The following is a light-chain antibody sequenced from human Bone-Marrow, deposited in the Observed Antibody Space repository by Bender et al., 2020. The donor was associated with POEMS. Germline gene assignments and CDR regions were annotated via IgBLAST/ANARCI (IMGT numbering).Light chain of an antibody. CDR3: QSADSTDAPWV. Sequence: SSKLTQPPSVSVSPGQTARITCSGDALPKQYAYWYQQKPGQAPVMVTYKDNERPSGLPERFSGSSSGTTVTLTISGVQAEDEADYYCQSADSTDAPWVFGGGTKLTVL. CDR2: KDN. J-gene: IGLJ3*02. CDR1: ALPKQY. V-gene: IGLV3-25*03.